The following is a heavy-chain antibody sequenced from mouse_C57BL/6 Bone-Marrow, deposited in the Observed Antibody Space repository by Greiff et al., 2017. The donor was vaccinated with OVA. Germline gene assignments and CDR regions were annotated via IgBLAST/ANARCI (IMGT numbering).Heavy chain of an antibody. CDR2: ISGGGGNT. CDR3: ARLFGY. CDR1: GFTFSSYT. V-gene: IGHV5-9*01. Sequence: EVQLVESGGGLVKPGGSLKLSCAASGFTFSSYTMSWVRQTPEKRLEWVATISGGGGNTYYPDSVKGRFTISRDNAKNTMYLQMSSLRSEDTALYYCARLFGYWGQGTTLTVSS. J-gene: IGHJ2*01.